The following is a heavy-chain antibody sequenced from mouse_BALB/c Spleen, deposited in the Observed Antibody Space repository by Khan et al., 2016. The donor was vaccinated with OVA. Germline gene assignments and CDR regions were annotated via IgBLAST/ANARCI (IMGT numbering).Heavy chain of an antibody. Sequence: QMQLEESGPGLVQPSQSLSITCTVSGFSLANYSVHWVRQSPGKGLEWLGVIWSAGSTDYNAAFMSRLTINKDNSRSHVFFKMNSLQPNDTAIYFLARRGYDYGRGALFAYWGQGTLVTVSA. D-gene: IGHD2-4*01. CDR2: IWSAGST. CDR1: GFSLANYS. CDR3: ARRGYDYGRGALFAY. J-gene: IGHJ3*01. V-gene: IGHV2-2*02.